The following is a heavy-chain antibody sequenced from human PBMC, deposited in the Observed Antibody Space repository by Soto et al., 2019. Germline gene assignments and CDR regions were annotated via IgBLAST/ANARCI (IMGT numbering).Heavy chain of an antibody. CDR1: GGTFISYA. V-gene: IGHV1-69*06. CDR2: IIPIFGTA. J-gene: IGHJ4*02. Sequence: SVKVSCKASGGTFISYAISWVRQAPGQGLEWMGGIIPIFGTANYAQKFQGRVTITADKSTSTAYMELSSLRSEDTAVYYCARGGRYNWNYLDYWGQGTLVTVSS. D-gene: IGHD1-20*01. CDR3: ARGGRYNWNYLDY.